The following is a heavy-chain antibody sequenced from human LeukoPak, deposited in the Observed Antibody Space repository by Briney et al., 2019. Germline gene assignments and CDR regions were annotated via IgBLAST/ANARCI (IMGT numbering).Heavy chain of an antibody. J-gene: IGHJ4*02. V-gene: IGHV4-34*01. CDR1: GGSFSGYY. Sequence: SETLSLTCAVYGGSFSGYYWSWIRQPPGKGLEWIGEINHSGSTNYNPSLKSRVTISVDTSKNQFSLKLSSVTAADTAVYYCARVGRYYYDSSGYLPLDYWGQGTLVTVSS. D-gene: IGHD3-22*01. CDR3: ARVGRYYYDSSGYLPLDY. CDR2: INHSGST.